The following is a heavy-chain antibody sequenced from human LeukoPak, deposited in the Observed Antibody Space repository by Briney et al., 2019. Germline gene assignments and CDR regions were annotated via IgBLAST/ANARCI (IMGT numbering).Heavy chain of an antibody. V-gene: IGHV4-39*01. CDR3: ARHGRGWQPSALTTYFDR. J-gene: IGHJ2*01. D-gene: IGHD4-11*01. Sequence: SQTLSLTCTLSVRAIYTSVYNTGCVRQPPGKGLEWIGSISYAGGTYYTPSLTSRVTFSVDTSTSQVSVRLTSVTAADSAVYFCARHGRGWQPSALTTYFDRWGRG. CDR2: ISYAGGT. CDR1: VRAIYTSVYN.